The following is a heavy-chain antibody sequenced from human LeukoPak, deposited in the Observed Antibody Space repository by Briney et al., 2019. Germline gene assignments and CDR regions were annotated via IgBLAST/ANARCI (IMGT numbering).Heavy chain of an antibody. Sequence: GGSLRLSCAASGFTVNRNYMSWVRQAPGKGLEWVSIIYSGDNTYYADSVTGRFTISRDNSKNTLYLQMNSLRAEDTAVYYCAKAPVTTCSGAYCYPFDYWGQGTLVTVSS. V-gene: IGHV3-53*01. CDR1: GFTVNRNY. D-gene: IGHD2-15*01. CDR2: IYSGDNT. CDR3: AKAPVTTCSGAYCYPFDY. J-gene: IGHJ4*02.